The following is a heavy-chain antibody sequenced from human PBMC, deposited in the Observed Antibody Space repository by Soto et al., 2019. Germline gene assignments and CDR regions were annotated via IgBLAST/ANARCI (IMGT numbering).Heavy chain of an antibody. CDR2: LYWDDDN. CDR1: GFSLRTTGVG. D-gene: IGHD6-19*01. CDR3: AHNPHQDSGAFDI. Sequence: QITLKESGPTLVKPTQALTLTCTFSGFSLRTTGVGVGWIRQPPGKALEWLALLYWDDDNRYNPSLKSRLTLTKDTSKSQVVLTLTNVDPADTATYYCAHNPHQDSGAFDIWGQGTMVTVSS. J-gene: IGHJ3*02. V-gene: IGHV2-5*02.